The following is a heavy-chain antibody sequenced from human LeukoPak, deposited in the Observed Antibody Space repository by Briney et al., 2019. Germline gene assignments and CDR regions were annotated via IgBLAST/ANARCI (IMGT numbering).Heavy chain of an antibody. CDR2: INHSGSS. D-gene: IGHD2-2*01. V-gene: IGHV4-34*01. CDR1: GGSFSGYY. J-gene: IGHJ5*02. Sequence: SETLSLTCAVYGGSFSGYYWSWIRQPPGKGLEWIGEINHSGSSNYNPSLKSRVTISVDTSKNQFSLKLSSVTAADTAVCYCARPYCSSTSCYGPWFDPWGQGTLVTVSS. CDR3: ARPYCSSTSCYGPWFDP.